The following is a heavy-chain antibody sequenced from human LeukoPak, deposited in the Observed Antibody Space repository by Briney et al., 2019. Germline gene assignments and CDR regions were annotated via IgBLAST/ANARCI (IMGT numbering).Heavy chain of an antibody. CDR3: ARDTSADVAAAGN. D-gene: IGHD6-13*01. CDR2: IIPIFGTA. Sequence: ASVKVSCKASGGTFSSYAISWVGQAPGQGLEWMGGIIPIFGTANYAQKFQGRVTITADESTSTAYMELSSLRSEDTAVYYCARDTSADVAAAGNWGQGTLVTVSS. J-gene: IGHJ4*02. V-gene: IGHV1-69*13. CDR1: GGTFSSYA.